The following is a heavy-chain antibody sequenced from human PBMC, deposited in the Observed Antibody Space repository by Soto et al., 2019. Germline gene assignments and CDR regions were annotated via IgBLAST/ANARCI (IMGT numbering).Heavy chain of an antibody. CDR3: ARMSSSSWYFLDI. CDR2: IYTSGGT. CDR1: GGSISIYY. V-gene: IGHV4-4*07. J-gene: IGHJ3*02. Sequence: SETLSLTSTVPGGSISIYYWRWIRQPGGHGLEWIGRIYTSGGTNYNPSPKSRVPMSVAPSKNQVSLKLSSVTAADTAVYYCARMSSSSWYFLDIWGQGTRVTVSS. D-gene: IGHD6-13*01.